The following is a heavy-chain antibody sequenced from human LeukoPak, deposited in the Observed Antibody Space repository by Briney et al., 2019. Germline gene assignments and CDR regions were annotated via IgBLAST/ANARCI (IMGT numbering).Heavy chain of an antibody. V-gene: IGHV1-2*02. J-gene: IGHJ5*02. CDR3: ARGVAAAGGRWFDP. Sequence: ASVKVSCKVSGYTFTDYYMHWVRQAPGQGLEWMEWINPKSGGTNYAQQFQGRVTMTRDTSISTAYMELSNLRSDDTAVYYCARGVAAAGGRWFDPWGQGTLVTVSS. D-gene: IGHD6-13*01. CDR2: INPKSGGT. CDR1: GYTFTDYY.